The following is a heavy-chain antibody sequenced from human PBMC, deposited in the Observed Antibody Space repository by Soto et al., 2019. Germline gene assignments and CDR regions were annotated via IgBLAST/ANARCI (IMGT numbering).Heavy chain of an antibody. J-gene: IGHJ5*02. Sequence: PGGSLRLSCAASGFNFSPCAMSWVRQAPGRGLEWVSGIGGGNDISRHYKVSVEGRFTISRDNSKNLLYLDMNTLRVAGTGVYYSTKVPARTPRAFLDHWGQGIMVTVS. CDR3: TKVPARTPRAFLDH. CDR2: IGGGNDISR. D-gene: IGHD1-1*01. V-gene: IGHV3-23*01. CDR1: GFNFSPCA.